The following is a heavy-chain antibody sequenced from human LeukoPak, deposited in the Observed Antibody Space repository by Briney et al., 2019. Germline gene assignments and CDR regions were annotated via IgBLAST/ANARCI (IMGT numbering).Heavy chain of an antibody. CDR2: ISYDGSNK. Sequence: GGSLRLSCAASGFTFSSYAMHWVRQAPGKGLEWVAVISYDGSNKYYADSVKGRFTISRDNAKNSLYLQMNSLRAEDTAVYYCAKDKNWFGDIFDYWGQGTLVTVSS. D-gene: IGHD3-10*01. V-gene: IGHV3-30*04. J-gene: IGHJ4*02. CDR3: AKDKNWFGDIFDY. CDR1: GFTFSSYA.